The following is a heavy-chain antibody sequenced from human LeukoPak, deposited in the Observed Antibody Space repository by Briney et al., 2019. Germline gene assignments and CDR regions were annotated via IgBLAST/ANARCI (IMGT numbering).Heavy chain of an antibody. CDR2: ITTSIDII. V-gene: IGHV3-48*02. Sequence: GGSLRLSCAASGFTLSSYNMNWVRQAPGRGLEWISYITTSIDIISYADSVKGRFTISRDNAKNSLYLQMDSLRDEDTAVYYCVRDHNYYFGYWGQGILVTVSA. J-gene: IGHJ4*02. CDR1: GFTLSSYN. CDR3: VRDHNYYFGY.